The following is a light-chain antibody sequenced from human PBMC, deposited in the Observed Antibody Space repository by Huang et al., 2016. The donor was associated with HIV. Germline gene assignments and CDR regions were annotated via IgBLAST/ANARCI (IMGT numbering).Light chain of an antibody. Sequence: EIVMTQSPATLSVSPGESATLSCRASQSVSSNLGWYQQKPVQAPRLLIYSASTRATVSPARFSGSGSWTEVTLNISSLQSEDFAVYHCQQYNSWPGTFGQGTKVEIK. J-gene: IGKJ1*01. CDR1: QSVSSN. CDR3: QQYNSWPGT. V-gene: IGKV3-15*01. CDR2: SAS.